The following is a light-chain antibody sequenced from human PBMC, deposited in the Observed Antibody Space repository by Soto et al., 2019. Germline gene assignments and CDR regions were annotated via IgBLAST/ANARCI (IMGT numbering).Light chain of an antibody. J-gene: IGLJ3*02. Sequence: QSALTQPRSVSGSPGQSVTISCTGTNSDVGAYTFVSWYQQLPGKAPKLITSAVSYRPSGVPDRFSGSKSGNTASLTISGLQTEDEADYYCFSYTASDMWVFGGGTKVTVL. CDR1: NSDVGAYTF. CDR2: AVS. V-gene: IGLV2-11*01. CDR3: FSYTASDMWV.